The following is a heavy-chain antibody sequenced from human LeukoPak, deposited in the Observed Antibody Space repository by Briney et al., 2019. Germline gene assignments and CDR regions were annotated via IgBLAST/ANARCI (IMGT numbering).Heavy chain of an antibody. CDR2: IDYSGGST. Sequence: GGSLRLSRTVSGFTLSSYEMSWIRQDPGKGLECVSSIDYSGGSTYYADSVKGRFTISRDNSKNTLYLQMNSLRAEDTAVYYCAKDLSNPFDWLNWFDPWDQGTLVTVSS. J-gene: IGHJ5*02. D-gene: IGHD3-9*01. CDR1: GFTLSSYE. V-gene: IGHV3-23*01. CDR3: AKDLSNPFDWLNWFDP.